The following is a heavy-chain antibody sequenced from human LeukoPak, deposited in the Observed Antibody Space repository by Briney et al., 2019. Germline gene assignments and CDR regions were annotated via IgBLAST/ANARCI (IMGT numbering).Heavy chain of an antibody. D-gene: IGHD3-3*01. V-gene: IGHV1-69*01. Sequence: GASVKVSCKASGGTFSSYAISWVRQAPGQGLEWMGGIIPIFGTANYAQKFQGRVTITADESTSTAYMELSSLRSEDTAVHYCASGLRFSVGDYYYYMDVWGKGTTVTVSS. J-gene: IGHJ6*03. CDR1: GGTFSSYA. CDR3: ASGLRFSVGDYYYYMDV. CDR2: IIPIFGTA.